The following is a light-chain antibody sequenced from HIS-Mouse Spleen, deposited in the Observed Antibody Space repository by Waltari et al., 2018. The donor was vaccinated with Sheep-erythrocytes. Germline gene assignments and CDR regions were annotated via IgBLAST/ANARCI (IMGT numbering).Light chain of an antibody. CDR3: CSYAGSYTFWV. J-gene: IGLJ3*02. CDR1: SSDVGGYNY. CDR2: DVS. V-gene: IGLV2-11*01. Sequence: QSALTQPRSVSGSPGQSVTISCTGTSSDVGGYNYVSWYQQHPGKAPKLMIYDVSKRPSWFPDRFSGSKSGHTASLTISGLQAEDEADYYCCSYAGSYTFWVFGGGTKLTVL.